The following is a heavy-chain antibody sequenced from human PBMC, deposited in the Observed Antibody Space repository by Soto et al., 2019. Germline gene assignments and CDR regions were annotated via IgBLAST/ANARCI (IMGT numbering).Heavy chain of an antibody. CDR2: ISYDGSNK. Sequence: VGSLRLSCAASGFPFSSYAMHWVRQAPGRGLEWVTVISYDGSNKDYADSVKGRFTMSRDNSKNMLYLQMNSLRAEDTAVYYCAKEGYDSGWYWDSWGQGALVTVSS. CDR3: AKEGYDSGWYWDS. V-gene: IGHV3-30*18. J-gene: IGHJ4*02. CDR1: GFPFSSYA. D-gene: IGHD6-19*01.